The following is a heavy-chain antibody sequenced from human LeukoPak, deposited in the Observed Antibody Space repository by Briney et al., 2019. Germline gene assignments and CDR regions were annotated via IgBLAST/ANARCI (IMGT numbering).Heavy chain of an antibody. Sequence: SETLSLTCTVSGGSISTFYWSWLWQPPGKGLEWIGYIYYSGSTNYNPSLKSRVTISVDTSKNQFSLRLSSVTAADTAVYYCAREDPQTTVPEGLDVWGQGTTVTVSS. V-gene: IGHV4-59*01. CDR3: AREDPQTTVPEGLDV. CDR1: GGSISTFY. J-gene: IGHJ6*02. D-gene: IGHD4-17*01. CDR2: IYYSGST.